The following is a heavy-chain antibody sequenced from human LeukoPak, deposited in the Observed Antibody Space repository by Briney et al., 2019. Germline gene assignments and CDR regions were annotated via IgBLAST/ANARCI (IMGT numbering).Heavy chain of an antibody. CDR3: ARHPGYSSGQIA. Sequence: GGSLRLSCAASGSDFSSYSMNWVRQAPGKGLEWLSSISRRSSHIYYADSVKGRFTIFRDNAKNSLYLQMNSLRVEDTAVYYCARHPGYSSGQIAWGQGTLVTVSA. J-gene: IGHJ5*02. V-gene: IGHV3-21*01. D-gene: IGHD6-19*01. CDR2: ISRRSSHI. CDR1: GSDFSSYS.